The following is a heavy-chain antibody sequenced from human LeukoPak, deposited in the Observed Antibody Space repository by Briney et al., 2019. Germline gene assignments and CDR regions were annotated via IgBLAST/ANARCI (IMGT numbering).Heavy chain of an antibody. J-gene: IGHJ4*02. V-gene: IGHV3-21*01. CDR2: ISSSSSYI. CDR1: GLTFSSYN. CDR3: ARGEWSSSPFDY. Sequence: GGSLRLSCAASGLTFSSYNMNWVRQAPGKGLEWVSSISSSSSYIYYADSMKGRFTISRDNAKSSVYLQMNSLRAEDTAVYYCARGEWSSSPFDYWGQGTLVTVSS. D-gene: IGHD6-6*01.